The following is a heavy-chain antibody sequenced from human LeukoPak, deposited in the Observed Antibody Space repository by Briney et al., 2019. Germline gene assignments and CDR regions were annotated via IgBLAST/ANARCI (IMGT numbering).Heavy chain of an antibody. CDR3: ARAGGTSWADY. CDR2: IKQDGSEK. D-gene: IGHD6-13*01. Sequence: GGSLRLSCAASGFTFSSYWMHWVRQAPGKGLEWVANIKQDGSEKNYVDAVKGRFTISRDNAKNSVYLQMNSLRAEDTAVYYCARAGGTSWADYWGQGTLVTVSS. V-gene: IGHV3-7*01. CDR1: GFTFSSYW. J-gene: IGHJ4*02.